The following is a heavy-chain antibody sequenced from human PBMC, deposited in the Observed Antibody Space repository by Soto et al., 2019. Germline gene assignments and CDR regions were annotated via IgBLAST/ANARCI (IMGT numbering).Heavy chain of an antibody. CDR3: ARDPRSYCSSTSCYVAAFDI. V-gene: IGHV3-11*01. Sequence: PGGSLRLSCAASGFTFCDYYLSWIRQAPGKGLEWVSYISSSGSTIYYADSVKGRFTISRDNAKNSLYLQMNSLRAEDTAVYYCARDPRSYCSSTSCYVAAFDIWGQGTMVTVSS. D-gene: IGHD2-2*01. CDR1: GFTFCDYY. CDR2: ISSSGSTI. J-gene: IGHJ3*02.